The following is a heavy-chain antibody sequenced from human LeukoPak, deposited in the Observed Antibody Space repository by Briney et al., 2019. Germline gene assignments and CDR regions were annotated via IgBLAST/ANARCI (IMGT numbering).Heavy chain of an antibody. D-gene: IGHD5-18*01. CDR2: IIDTSSSI. CDR1: GFFFGTSE. J-gene: IGHJ4*02. Sequence: PGGSLRLSCAASGFFFGTSEMSWVRQTPGKGLEWLSYIIDTSSSIHYAASVKGRFTISRDNAKSSLYLQMNSLRAEDTAVYYCARGLGYSYGHTLYFDDWGQGTLVTVSS. CDR3: ARGLGYSYGHTLYFDD. V-gene: IGHV3-48*03.